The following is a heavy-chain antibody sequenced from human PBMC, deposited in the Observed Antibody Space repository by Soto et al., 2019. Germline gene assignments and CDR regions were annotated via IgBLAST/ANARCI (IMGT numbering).Heavy chain of an antibody. Sequence: PSETLSLTCAVYGGSFSGSFSGYYRTWTSQLPGKGLAWIGEINHSGTTNSNPSLKSRVTISVDTSKDQFTLKLSAVTAANTAVYYCAGGLHMPGGRYATVVWGPGTTVTVSS. V-gene: IGHV4-34*01. J-gene: IGHJ6*02. CDR1: GGSFSGSFSGYY. CDR2: INHSGTT. D-gene: IGHD1-26*01. CDR3: AGGLHMPGGRYATVV.